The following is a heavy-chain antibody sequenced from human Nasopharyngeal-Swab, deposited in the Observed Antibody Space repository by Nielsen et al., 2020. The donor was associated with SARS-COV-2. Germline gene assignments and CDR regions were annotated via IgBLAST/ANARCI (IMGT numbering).Heavy chain of an antibody. J-gene: IGHJ4*02. CDR2: INSDGSST. D-gene: IGHD6-13*01. CDR3: ARDRYSSSIDLDY. Sequence: GSLKISCAASGFTFSSYWMHWVRQAPGKGLVWVSRINSDGSSTSYADSVKGRFTISRDNAKNTLYLQMNSLRAEDTAVYYCARDRYSSSIDLDYWGQGTLVTVSS. CDR1: GFTFSSYW. V-gene: IGHV3-74*01.